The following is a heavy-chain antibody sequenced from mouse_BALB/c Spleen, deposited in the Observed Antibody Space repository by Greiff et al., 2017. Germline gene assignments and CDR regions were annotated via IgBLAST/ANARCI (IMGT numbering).Heavy chain of an antibody. CDR2: ISSGGSYT. V-gene: IGHV5-6*02. CDR3: ARRSRDYDGW. CDR1: GFTFSSYG. Sequence: EVKLVESGGDLVKPGGSLKLSCAASGFTFSSYGMSWVRQTPDKRLEWVATISSGGSYTYYPDSVKGRFTISRDNAKNTLYLQMSSLKSEDTAMYYCARRSRDYDGWWGQGTTLTVSS. D-gene: IGHD2-4*01. J-gene: IGHJ2*01.